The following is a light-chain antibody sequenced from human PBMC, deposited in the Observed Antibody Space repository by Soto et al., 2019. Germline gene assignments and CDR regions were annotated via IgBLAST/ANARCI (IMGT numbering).Light chain of an antibody. Sequence: EIVMTQSPGTLSLSPGEKATISCRASRVIGSRSLAWYHQKSGQAPRLLIYGASSRATGIPDRFSGSGSGTDFTLTISRLEPEDFGVYYCQQFGSSIPHTFGQGTKLEIK. CDR3: QQFGSSIPHT. CDR2: GAS. CDR1: RVIGSRS. J-gene: IGKJ2*01. V-gene: IGKV3-20*01.